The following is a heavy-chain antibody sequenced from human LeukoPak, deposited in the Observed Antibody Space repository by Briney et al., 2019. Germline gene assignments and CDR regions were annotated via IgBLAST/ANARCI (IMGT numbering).Heavy chain of an antibody. Sequence: ASVKVSCKASGYTFTGYYMHWVRQAPGQGLEWMGWINPNSGGTNYAQKFQGRVTMTRDTSISTAYMELSRVRSDDTAVYYCARDLNPGTKAAGPSGNYYYYYYMDVWGKGTTVTVSS. V-gene: IGHV1-2*02. CDR2: INPNSGGT. CDR3: ARDLNPGTKAAGPSGNYYYYYYMDV. J-gene: IGHJ6*03. CDR1: GYTFTGYY. D-gene: IGHD1-14*01.